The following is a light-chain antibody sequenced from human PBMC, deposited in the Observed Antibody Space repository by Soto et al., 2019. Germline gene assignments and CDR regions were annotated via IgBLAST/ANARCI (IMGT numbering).Light chain of an antibody. CDR2: EVT. J-gene: IGLJ2*01. CDR1: NNDVGAYPY. Sequence: QSAVTQPASVSGSPGQSITLSCTGTNNDVGAYPYVSWYQQHPGTAPKLIIYEVTNRPSGISDRFSGSKSGNTASLTISGLQAQDESDYYCSSFATSGTTVIFGGGTKLTVL. V-gene: IGLV2-14*01. CDR3: SSFATSGTTVI.